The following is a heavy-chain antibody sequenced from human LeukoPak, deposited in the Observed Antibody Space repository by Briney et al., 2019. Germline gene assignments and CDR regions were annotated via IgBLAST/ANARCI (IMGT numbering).Heavy chain of an antibody. Sequence: SVKVSCKASGGTFSSYAISWVRQAPGQGLEWMGRIIPILGIANYAQKFQGRVTITADKSTSTAYMELSSLRSEDTAVYYCASSFVGSTLLRGYWGQGTLVTVSS. CDR3: ASSFVGSTLLRGY. D-gene: IGHD1-26*01. CDR1: GGTFSSYA. J-gene: IGHJ4*02. V-gene: IGHV1-69*04. CDR2: IIPILGIA.